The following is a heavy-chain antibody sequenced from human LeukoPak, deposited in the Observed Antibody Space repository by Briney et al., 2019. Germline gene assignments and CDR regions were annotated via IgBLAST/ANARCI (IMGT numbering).Heavy chain of an antibody. D-gene: IGHD6-13*01. V-gene: IGHV3-21*01. CDR1: GFTFSSYS. CDR3: ARVAPSIAAAGSGY. J-gene: IGHJ4*02. CDR2: ISSSSSYI. Sequence: GGSLRLSCAASGFTFSSYSMNWVRQAPGKGLEWVSSISSSSSYIYYADSVKGRFTISRDNAKNSLYLQMNSLRAEDTAVYYCARVAPSIAAAGSGYWGQGTLVTVSS.